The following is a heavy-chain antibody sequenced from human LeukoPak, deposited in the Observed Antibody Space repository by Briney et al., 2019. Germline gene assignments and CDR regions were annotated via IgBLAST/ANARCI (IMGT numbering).Heavy chain of an antibody. D-gene: IGHD3-22*01. Sequence: GGSLRLSCVTSGFTLSSYGMHWVRQVPGKGLEGVAVISYYAKSSYHVDSVKGRFTISRDNSKTTLYLQMNSLRAEDTAVYYCARRHHYDSKEIDYWGQGTLVTVSS. CDR2: ISYYAKSS. V-gene: IGHV3-30*03. CDR1: GFTLSSYG. CDR3: ARRHHYDSKEIDY. J-gene: IGHJ4*02.